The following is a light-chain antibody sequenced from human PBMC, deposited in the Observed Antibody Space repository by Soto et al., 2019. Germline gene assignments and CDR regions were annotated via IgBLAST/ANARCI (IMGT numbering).Light chain of an antibody. CDR1: SSDVGGYNY. CDR2: DVS. J-gene: IGLJ1*01. Sequence: QSVLTQPASVSGSPGQSITISCTGTSSDVGGYNYVSWYQQHPGKAPKFMIYDVSNRPSGVSDRFSGSKSGNTASLTISGLQAEDEADYYCSSYRGSSTYVFGTGTKVTVL. CDR3: SSYRGSSTYV. V-gene: IGLV2-14*01.